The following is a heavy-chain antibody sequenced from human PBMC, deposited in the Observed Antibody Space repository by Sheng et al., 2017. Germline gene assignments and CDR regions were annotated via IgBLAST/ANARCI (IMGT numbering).Heavy chain of an antibody. Sequence: EVQLVESGGGLVQPGGSLRLSCAVSGFTFSSYEMNWVRQAPGKGLEWVSYISSSGSTIYYADSVKGRFTISRDNAKNSLYLQMNSLRAEDTAVYYCARLNIVVVPAAISYGMDVWGQG. J-gene: IGHJ6*02. CDR2: ISSSGSTI. D-gene: IGHD2-2*01. V-gene: IGHV3-48*03. CDR3: ARLNIVVVPAAISYGMDV. CDR1: GFTFSSYE.